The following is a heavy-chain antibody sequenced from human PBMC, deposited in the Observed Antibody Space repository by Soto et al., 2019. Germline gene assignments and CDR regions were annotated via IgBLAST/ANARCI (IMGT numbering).Heavy chain of an antibody. D-gene: IGHD2-15*01. J-gene: IGHJ4*02. CDR3: AREICTGGSCYRTFDN. V-gene: IGHV1-18*01. Sequence: ASVKVSCKAAGYSFSTSGINWVRQAPGQGLEKGGWISSNNVKTNYAQKMQGRVTMTTDTSTSTAYMELRSLTSDDTVVFFCAREICTGGSCYRTFDNWGQGTLVTVSS. CDR2: ISSNNVKT. CDR1: GYSFSTSG.